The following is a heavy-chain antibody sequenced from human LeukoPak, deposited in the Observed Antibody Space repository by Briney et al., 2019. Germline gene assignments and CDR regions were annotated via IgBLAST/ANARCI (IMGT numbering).Heavy chain of an antibody. V-gene: IGHV3-23*01. Sequence: GGSLRLSCAASGFIFSSYAMIWVRQAPGKGLEWVSAISVSGGSTYYADSVKGRFTVSRDNSKNTLYLQMNSLRAEDTAVYYCAKTLGQFTSAFDIWRQGTMVTVSS. J-gene: IGHJ3*02. CDR2: ISVSGGST. D-gene: IGHD3/OR15-3a*01. CDR3: AKTLGQFTSAFDI. CDR1: GFIFSSYA.